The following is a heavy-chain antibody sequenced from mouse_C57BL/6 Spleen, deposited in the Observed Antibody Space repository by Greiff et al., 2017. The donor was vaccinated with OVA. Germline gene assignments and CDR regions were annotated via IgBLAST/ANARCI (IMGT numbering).Heavy chain of an antibody. Sequence: QVQLQQPGAELVKPGASVKMSCKASGYTFPSYWITWVKQRPGQGLEWIGDIYPGSGSTNYNEKFKSKATLTVDTSSSTAYMQLSSLTSEDSAVYYCADYGNYGGAMDYWGQGTSVTVSS. CDR1: GYTFPSYW. CDR3: ADYGNYGGAMDY. D-gene: IGHD2-1*01. J-gene: IGHJ4*01. CDR2: IYPGSGST. V-gene: IGHV1-55*01.